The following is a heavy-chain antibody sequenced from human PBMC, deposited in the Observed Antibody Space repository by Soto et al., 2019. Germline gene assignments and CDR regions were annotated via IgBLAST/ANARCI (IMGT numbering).Heavy chain of an antibody. D-gene: IGHD3-10*01. CDR3: ARGTGSGSFLIDY. V-gene: IGHV3-33*01. CDR1: GFIFSNYA. J-gene: IGHJ4*02. CDR2: IWSDGSYE. Sequence: QVQSVGSGGGVVQPGRSLRLSCAASGFIFSNYAMHWVRQAPGQGLEWVALIWSDGSYENYAESVKGRFTISRDNSKNTLFLQVNGLRVDDTAVYFCARGTGSGSFLIDYWGQGTLVTVSS.